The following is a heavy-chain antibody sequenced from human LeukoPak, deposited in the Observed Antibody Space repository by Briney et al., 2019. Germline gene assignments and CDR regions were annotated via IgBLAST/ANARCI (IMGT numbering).Heavy chain of an antibody. Sequence: PSQTLSLTCTVSGGSISSGSYYWSWIRQPAGKGLEWIGRIYTSGSTNYNPSLKSRVTISVDTSKNQFSLKLSSVTAADTAVYYCARGRSLLYGSGSYSPWGQGTLATVSS. CDR1: GGSISSGSYY. CDR2: IYTSGST. CDR3: ARGRSLLYGSGSYSP. D-gene: IGHD3-10*01. J-gene: IGHJ5*02. V-gene: IGHV4-61*02.